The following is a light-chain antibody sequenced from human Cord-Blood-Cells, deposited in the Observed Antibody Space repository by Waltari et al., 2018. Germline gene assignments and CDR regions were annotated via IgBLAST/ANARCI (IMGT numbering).Light chain of an antibody. CDR1: QSVSSN. Sequence: EIVMTQSPATLSVSPGERATLSCRASQSVSSNLAWYQQKPGQAPRLLIYGASTRATGIPARFSGSGSGTEFTLTISSLQSEDLAVYYCQQYNNWPPRNTFGGGTKVEIK. CDR2: GAS. V-gene: IGKV3-15*01. CDR3: QQYNNWPPRNT. J-gene: IGKJ4*01.